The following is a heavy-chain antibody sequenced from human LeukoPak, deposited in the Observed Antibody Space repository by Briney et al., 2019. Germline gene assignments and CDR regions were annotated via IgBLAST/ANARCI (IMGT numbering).Heavy chain of an antibody. D-gene: IGHD5-18*01. CDR2: IYPGDSDT. V-gene: IGHV5-51*01. CDR3: ARSADTAMGPFDY. CDR1: GYRFTSYW. J-gene: IGHJ4*02. Sequence: GESLKISCKGSGYRFTSYWIGWVRQMPGKGLEWMGIIYPGDSDTRYSPSFQGQVTISADKSISTAYLQWSSLKASDTAMYYCARSADTAMGPFDYWGQGTLVTVSS.